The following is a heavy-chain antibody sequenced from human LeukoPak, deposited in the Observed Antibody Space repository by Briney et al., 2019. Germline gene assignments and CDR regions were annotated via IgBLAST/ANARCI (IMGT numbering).Heavy chain of an antibody. CDR2: ISSSGSTI. Sequence: GGSLRLSCAASGFTFSSYEMNWVRQAPGKGLEWVSYISSSGSTIYYADSVKGRFTISRDNAKNSLYLQMNSLRAEGTAVYYCAREDGEASDYWGQGTLVTVSS. CDR1: GFTFSSYE. D-gene: IGHD4-17*01. CDR3: AREDGEASDY. J-gene: IGHJ4*02. V-gene: IGHV3-48*03.